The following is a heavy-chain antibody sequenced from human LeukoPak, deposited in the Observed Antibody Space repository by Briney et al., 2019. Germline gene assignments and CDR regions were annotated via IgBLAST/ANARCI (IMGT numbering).Heavy chain of an antibody. Sequence: PGGSLRLSCAASGFTFSGYAMSWVRQAPGKGLGWVSGISGSGSSTYYAESVKGRFTISRDNSKNTLYLQMNTLRPEDTAVYYCTKGDYDILTALDYWGQGTLVTVSS. V-gene: IGHV3-23*01. CDR1: GFTFSGYA. J-gene: IGHJ4*02. D-gene: IGHD3-9*01. CDR2: ISGSGSST. CDR3: TKGDYDILTALDY.